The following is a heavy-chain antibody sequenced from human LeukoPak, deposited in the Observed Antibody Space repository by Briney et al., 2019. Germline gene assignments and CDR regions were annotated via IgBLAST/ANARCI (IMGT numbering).Heavy chain of an antibody. CDR3: ARGLVHDTSGYYPDY. V-gene: IGHV3-74*01. J-gene: IGHJ4*02. Sequence: GGSLRLSCAASGFTFSSYWMHWVRQAPGKGLVWVSRINSDGSSTSYADSVKGRFTISRDNAKNTLYLQMNSLRAEDTAVYYCARGLVHDTSGYYPDYWGQGTLVTVSS. CDR2: INSDGSST. CDR1: GFTFSSYW. D-gene: IGHD3-22*01.